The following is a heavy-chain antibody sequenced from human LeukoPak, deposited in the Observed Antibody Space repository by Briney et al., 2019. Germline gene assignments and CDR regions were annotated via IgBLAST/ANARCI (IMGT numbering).Heavy chain of an antibody. CDR1: GYTFTGYY. CDR3: ARDTITVTTPYFDY. V-gene: IGHV1-2*02. D-gene: IGHD4-17*01. CDR2: INSDSGGT. J-gene: IGHJ4*02. Sequence: ASVKVSCKASGYTFTGYYIEWVRQAPGQGLEWMGWINSDSGGTNYAQKFQGRVTMTRDTSTSTAYMELSSLRSDDTAFYYCARDTITVTTPYFDYWGQGTLVTVPS.